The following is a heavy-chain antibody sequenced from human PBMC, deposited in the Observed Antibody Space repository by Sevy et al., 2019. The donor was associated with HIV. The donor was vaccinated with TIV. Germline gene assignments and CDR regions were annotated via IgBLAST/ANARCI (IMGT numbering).Heavy chain of an antibody. CDR2: IYHSGST. Sequence: SETLSLTCAVSGYSISSGYYWGWIRQPPGKGLEWIGSIYHSGSTYYNPSLKSRVTISVDTSKNQFSLKLSSVTAADTAVYYCARQRAPYYYDSSGYYWGDAFDIWGQGTMVTVSS. D-gene: IGHD3-22*01. J-gene: IGHJ3*02. V-gene: IGHV4-38-2*01. CDR3: ARQRAPYYYDSSGYYWGDAFDI. CDR1: GYSISSGYY.